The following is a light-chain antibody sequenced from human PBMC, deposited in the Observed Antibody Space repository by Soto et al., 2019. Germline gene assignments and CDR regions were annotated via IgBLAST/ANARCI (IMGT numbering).Light chain of an antibody. V-gene: IGLV2-14*01. J-gene: IGLJ2*01. CDR3: SSYTSSSTLVV. CDR1: SSDVGGYNY. Sequence: QSALTQPASVSGSPGQSITVSCTGTSSDVGGYNYVSWYQQHPGKAPKLMIYDVSNRPSGVSSRSSGSKSGNTASLTISGLQADDEADYYCSSYTSSSTLVVFGEGTKLTVL. CDR2: DVS.